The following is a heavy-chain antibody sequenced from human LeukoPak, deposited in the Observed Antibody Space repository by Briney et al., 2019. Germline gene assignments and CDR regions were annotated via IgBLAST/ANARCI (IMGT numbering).Heavy chain of an antibody. CDR2: IIPILGIA. CDR3: ASLGESTVVPKNWFDP. J-gene: IGHJ5*02. Sequence: SVKVSCKASGGTFSSYAISWVRQAPGQGLEWMGRIIPILGIANYAQKFQGRVTITADKSTSTAYMELSSLRSEDTAVYYCASLGESTVVPKNWFDPWGQGTLVTVSS. V-gene: IGHV1-69*04. CDR1: GGTFSSYA. D-gene: IGHD4-23*01.